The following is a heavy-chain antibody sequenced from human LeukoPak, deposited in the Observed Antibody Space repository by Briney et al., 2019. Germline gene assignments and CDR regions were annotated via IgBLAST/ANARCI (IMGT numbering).Heavy chain of an antibody. CDR3: AKGKIVRTYYFDY. V-gene: IGHV3-30*18. J-gene: IGHJ4*02. Sequence: PGGSLRLSCAASGFTFSSYGMHWVRQAPGKGLEWVAVISYDGSNKYYADSVKGRFTISRDNSKNTLYLQMNSLRAEDTAVYYCAKGKIVRTYYFDYWGQGTLVTVSS. D-gene: IGHD1-26*01. CDR1: GFTFSSYG. CDR2: ISYDGSNK.